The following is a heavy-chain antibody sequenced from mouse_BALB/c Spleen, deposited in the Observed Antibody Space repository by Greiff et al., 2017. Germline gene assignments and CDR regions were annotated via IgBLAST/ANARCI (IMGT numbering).Heavy chain of an antibody. CDR1: GFNIKDTY. J-gene: IGHJ4*01. CDR2: IDPANGNT. Sequence: EVKLQQSGAELVKPGASVKLSCTASGFNIKDTYMHWVKQRPEQGLEWIGRIDPANGNTKYDPKFQGKAAITADTSSNTAYLQLSSLTSEDTAVYYCAQGRSPIDYWGQGTSVTVSS. CDR3: AQGRSPIDY. V-gene: IGHV14-3*02. D-gene: IGHD1-1*01.